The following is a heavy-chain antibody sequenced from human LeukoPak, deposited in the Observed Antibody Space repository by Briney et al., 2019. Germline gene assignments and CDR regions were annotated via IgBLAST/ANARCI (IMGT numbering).Heavy chain of an antibody. J-gene: IGHJ4*02. CDR3: ARDADTGYSYGSGFDY. D-gene: IGHD5-18*01. V-gene: IGHV3-21*01. Sequence: KPGGSLRLSCAASGFTFSSYSMNWVRQAPGKGLEWVSSISSSSSYIYYADSVKGRFTISRDNAKNTLFLQMNSLRVEDTAVYYCARDADTGYSYGSGFDYWGQGTLVSVSS. CDR1: GFTFSSYS. CDR2: ISSSSSYI.